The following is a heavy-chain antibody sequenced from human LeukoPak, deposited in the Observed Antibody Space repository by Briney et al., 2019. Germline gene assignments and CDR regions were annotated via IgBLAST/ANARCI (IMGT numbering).Heavy chain of an antibody. Sequence: PGGSLRLSCAASGFTVSSNYMSWVRQAPGKGLEWVSVIYSGGGTYYPDSVKGRFTISRDNSKNTLYLQMNSLRAVDTAVYYCARISLGAFDIWGQGTMVTVSS. V-gene: IGHV3-53*01. D-gene: IGHD2/OR15-2a*01. CDR3: ARISLGAFDI. CDR1: GFTVSSNY. J-gene: IGHJ3*02. CDR2: IYSGGGT.